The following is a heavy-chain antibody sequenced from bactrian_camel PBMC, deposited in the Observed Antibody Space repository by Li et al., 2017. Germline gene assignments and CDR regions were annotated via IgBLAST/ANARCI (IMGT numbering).Heavy chain of an antibody. V-gene: IGHV3S54*01. D-gene: IGHD6*01. CDR1: GSGYVSGTAC. Sequence: HVQLVESGGGSVNAGGSLTLSCAASGSGYVSGTACMGWFRQVTGKEREGVAAIAPATGTTFYSDSVKGRFTISHVIANNTLHLQMNSLKAEDTAVYYCAARRYCLGWAGYGDDWPDWGQGTQVTVS. CDR3: AARRYCLGWAGYGDDWPD. CDR2: IAPATGTT. J-gene: IGHJ4*01.